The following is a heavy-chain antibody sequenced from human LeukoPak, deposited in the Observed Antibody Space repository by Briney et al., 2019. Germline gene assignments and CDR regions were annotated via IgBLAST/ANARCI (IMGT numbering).Heavy chain of an antibody. V-gene: IGHV4-39*01. CDR3: WRAADH. J-gene: IGHJ4*02. Sequence: PSETLSLTCSFSGGSIRGDGYYWGWVRQPPGKGLEWIASLYSNGNTFYNPSLKSRVTISEESSKSQFSLKLRTVTAADTAVYFCWRAADHWGQGILVTVSS. CDR1: GGSIRGDGYY. CDR2: LYSNGNT.